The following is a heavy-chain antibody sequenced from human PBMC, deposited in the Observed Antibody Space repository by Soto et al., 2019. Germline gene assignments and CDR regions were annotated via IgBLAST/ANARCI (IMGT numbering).Heavy chain of an antibody. CDR1: GFTFSSHA. D-gene: IGHD3-16*01. CDR3: AKVRGVMPGTTMKEDPYYYYGMDV. J-gene: IGHJ6*02. CDR2: VGGDGDNT. Sequence: EVQLLESGGGWVQSGGSLRLSCAASGFTFSSHAMTWVRQAPGKGLEWVSTVGGDGDNTYYAASVKGRFTISRDNSLNTLYLQMNSLRAEDTATYYCAKVRGVMPGTTMKEDPYYYYGMDVWGQGTTVTVSS. V-gene: IGHV3-23*01.